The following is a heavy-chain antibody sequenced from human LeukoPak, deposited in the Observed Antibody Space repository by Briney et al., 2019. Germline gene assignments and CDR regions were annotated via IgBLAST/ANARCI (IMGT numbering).Heavy chain of an antibody. D-gene: IGHD3-16*01. V-gene: IGHV4-30-4*08. Sequence: SQTLSLTCTVSGGSISSGDYYWSWIRQPPGKGLEWIGYIYYSGGTYSNPSLKSRVTMSVDTSKNQFSLKLSSVTAAVTAVYYCARDRGGYGAQQDYWGQGTLVTVSS. CDR3: ARDRGGYGAQQDY. CDR1: GGSISSGDYY. CDR2: IYYSGGT. J-gene: IGHJ4*02.